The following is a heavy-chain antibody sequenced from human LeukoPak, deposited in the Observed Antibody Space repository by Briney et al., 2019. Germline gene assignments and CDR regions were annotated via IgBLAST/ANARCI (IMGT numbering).Heavy chain of an antibody. CDR3: ARGVGYYFDY. CDR2: INHSGST. D-gene: IGHD1-26*01. CDR1: GGSFSGYY. V-gene: IGHV4-34*01. Sequence: SKTLSLTCAVYGGSFSGYYWSWIRQPPGKGLEWIGEINHSGSTNYNPSLKSRVTISVDTSKNQFSLKLSSVTAADTAVYYCARGVGYYFDYWGQGTLVTVSS. J-gene: IGHJ4*02.